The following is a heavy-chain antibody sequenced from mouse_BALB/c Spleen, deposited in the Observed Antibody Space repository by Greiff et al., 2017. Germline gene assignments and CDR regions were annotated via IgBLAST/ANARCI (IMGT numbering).Heavy chain of an antibody. CDR2: ISDGGSYT. D-gene: IGHD2-14*01. CDR1: GFTFSDYY. CDR3: ARDPHRYDEGAWFAY. Sequence: LVESGGGLVKPGGSLKLSCAASGFTFSDYYMYWVRQTPEKRLEWVATISDGGSYTYYPDSVKGRFTISRDNAKNNLYLQMSSLKSEDTAMYYCARDPHRYDEGAWFAYWGQGTLVTVSA. V-gene: IGHV5-4*02. J-gene: IGHJ3*01.